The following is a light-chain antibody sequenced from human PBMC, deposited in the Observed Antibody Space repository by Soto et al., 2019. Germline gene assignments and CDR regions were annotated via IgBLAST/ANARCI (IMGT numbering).Light chain of an antibody. J-gene: IGLJ1*01. CDR2: TTN. CDR1: NSNIGSDI. CDR3: ATWDGGMSGPFV. V-gene: IGLV1-44*01. Sequence: QSVLTQPPSASGTPGQRATISCCGSNSNIGSDIVNCYQLLPGAAPEVLINTTNQRPSGAPERFSGSKSGTSASLAISGIQSEDEANSSCATWDGGMSGPFVFGTGTKVTVL.